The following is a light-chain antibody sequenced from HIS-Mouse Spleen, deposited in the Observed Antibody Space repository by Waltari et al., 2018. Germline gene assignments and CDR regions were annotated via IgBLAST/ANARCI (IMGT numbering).Light chain of an antibody. CDR1: ALPKQY. CDR2: KDS. Sequence: SYELTQPPSVSVSPGQTARITCPGDALPKQYVYWYQQKPGQAPVLVIYKDSERPSGIPERFSGSSSGTTVTLTISGVQAEDEADYYCQSADSSGTGWVFGGGTKLTVL. J-gene: IGLJ3*02. V-gene: IGLV3-25*03. CDR3: QSADSSGTGWV.